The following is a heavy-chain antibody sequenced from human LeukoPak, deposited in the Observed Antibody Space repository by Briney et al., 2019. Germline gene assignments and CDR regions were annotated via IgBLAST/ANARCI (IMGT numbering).Heavy chain of an antibody. D-gene: IGHD2-2*01. J-gene: IGHJ6*04. CDR1: GGSVSSGSYY. CDR3: ARVDCSSTSCYDYYYYGMDV. CDR2: IYYSGST. Sequence: PSETLSLTCTVSGGSVSSGSYYWSWIRQPPGKGLEWIGYIYYSGSTNYNPSLKSRVTISVDTPKNQFSLKLSSVTAADTAVYYCARVDCSSTSCYDYYYYGMDVWGKGTTVTVSS. V-gene: IGHV4-61*01.